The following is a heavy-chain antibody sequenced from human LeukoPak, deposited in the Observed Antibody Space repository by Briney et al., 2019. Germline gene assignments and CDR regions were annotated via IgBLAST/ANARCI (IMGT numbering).Heavy chain of an antibody. D-gene: IGHD5-18*01. Sequence: GGSLRLSCAASGFTFSTYSMNWVRQAPGKGLEWVSAISGSGGSTYYADSVKGRFTISRDNSKNTLYLQMNSLRAEDTAVYYCAKSLQRGYSYGYDYWGQGTLVTVSS. J-gene: IGHJ4*02. CDR3: AKSLQRGYSYGYDY. CDR1: GFTFSTYS. V-gene: IGHV3-23*01. CDR2: ISGSGGST.